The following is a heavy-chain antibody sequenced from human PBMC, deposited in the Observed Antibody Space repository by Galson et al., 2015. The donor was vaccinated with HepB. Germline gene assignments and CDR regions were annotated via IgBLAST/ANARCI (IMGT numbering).Heavy chain of an antibody. CDR3: AADRFGELLFLDY. J-gene: IGHJ4*02. CDR1: GFTFTSSA. Sequence: SVKVSCKASGFTFTSSAMQWVRQARGQRLEWIGWIVVGSGNPNYAQKFQERVTITRDMSTSTAYMELSSLRSEDTAVYYCAADRFGELLFLDYWGQGTLVTVSS. V-gene: IGHV1-58*02. CDR2: IVVGSGNP. D-gene: IGHD3-10*01.